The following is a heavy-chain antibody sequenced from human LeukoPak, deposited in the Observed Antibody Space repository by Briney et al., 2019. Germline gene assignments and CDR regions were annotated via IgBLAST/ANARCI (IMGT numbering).Heavy chain of an antibody. Sequence: SQTLSLTCAISGDSVSSNSATWNWIRQSPSRGLEWLGRTYHRSKWYNDYALSVKSRISINPDTSKSQFSLQLNSVTPEDTAVYYCARGDSSSWYFLGAFDIWGQGTVVTVSS. CDR2: TYHRSKWYN. D-gene: IGHD6-13*01. J-gene: IGHJ3*02. V-gene: IGHV6-1*01. CDR1: GDSVSSNSAT. CDR3: ARGDSSSWYFLGAFDI.